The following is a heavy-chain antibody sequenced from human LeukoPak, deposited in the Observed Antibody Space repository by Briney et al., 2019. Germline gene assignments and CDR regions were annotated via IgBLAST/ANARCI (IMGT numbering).Heavy chain of an antibody. CDR1: GFTISSFA. CDR3: ARDDYDTLTKYYLDY. CDR2: ITSSGSTI. D-gene: IGHD3-9*01. V-gene: IGHV3-48*03. Sequence: GGSLRLSCAASGFTISSFAMNWVRQAPGKGLEWVSYITSSGSTIYYADSVKGRFTISRDNAKNSLYLQMNSLRAEDTAVYYCARDDYDTLTKYYLDYWGQGTLVTVSS. J-gene: IGHJ4*02.